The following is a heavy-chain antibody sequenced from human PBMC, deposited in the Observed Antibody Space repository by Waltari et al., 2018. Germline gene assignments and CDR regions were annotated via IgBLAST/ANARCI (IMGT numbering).Heavy chain of an antibody. Sequence: QLQLQESGPGLVKPSETLSLTCTVSGGSISSSSYYWGWIRQPPGKGLEWIGSIYYSGSTYYNPALKSRVTISVDTSKNQFSRKLSSVTAADTAVYYCARDSGTGVDYWAREPWSPSPQ. CDR2: IYYSGST. J-gene: IGHJ4*02. CDR3: ARDSGTGVDY. D-gene: IGHD3-10*01. V-gene: IGHV4-39*07. CDR1: GGSISSSSYY.